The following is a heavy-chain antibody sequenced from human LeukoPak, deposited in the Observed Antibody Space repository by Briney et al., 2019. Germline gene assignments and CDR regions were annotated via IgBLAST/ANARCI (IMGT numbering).Heavy chain of an antibody. V-gene: IGHV1-2*02. CDR3: ARDQEGGRLLWFEKGGLDY. Sequence: VASVKVSCKASGYTFTGYYMHWVRQAPGQGLEWMGWINPNSGGTNYAQKFQGRVTMTRDTSISTAYMELSRLRSDDTAVYYCARDQEGGRLLWFEKGGLDYWGQGTLVTVSS. D-gene: IGHD3-10*01. CDR2: INPNSGGT. CDR1: GYTFTGYY. J-gene: IGHJ4*02.